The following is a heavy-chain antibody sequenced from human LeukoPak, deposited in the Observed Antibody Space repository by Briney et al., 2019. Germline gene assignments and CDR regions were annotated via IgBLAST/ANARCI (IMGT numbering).Heavy chain of an antibody. J-gene: IGHJ4*02. CDR1: GFALSSAW. V-gene: IGHV3-23*01. CDR2: VRGGGGST. D-gene: IGHD6-25*01. Sequence: PGGSLRLSCAASGFALSSAWMNWVRQAPGKGLEWVSTVRGGGGSTYNADSVKGRFTISRDNSRNTLYLQMNSLRAEDTATYYCAKGRYVSSGDFDYWGQGTLVTVSS. CDR3: AKGRYVSSGDFDY.